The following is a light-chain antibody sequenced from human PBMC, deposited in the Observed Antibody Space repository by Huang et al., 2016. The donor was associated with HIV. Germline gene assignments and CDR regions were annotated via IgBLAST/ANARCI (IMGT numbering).Light chain of an antibody. CDR3: QYYNNWPPRGT. CDR1: PSVSGN. CDR2: DTS. J-gene: IGKJ1*01. V-gene: IGKV3-15*01. Sequence: EIVMTQSPATLSVSPGQRASLACRASPSVSGNIAWYQQKPGQAPRLLSFDTSTRATGVPPRFTGSVSGAEFTLTISSLQSEDSALYFCQYYNNWPPRGTFGQGTKVEIK.